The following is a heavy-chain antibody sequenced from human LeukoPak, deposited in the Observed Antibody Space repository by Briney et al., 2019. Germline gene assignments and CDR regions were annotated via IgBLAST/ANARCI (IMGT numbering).Heavy chain of an antibody. CDR3: TRDSGTTGEVKFDP. Sequence: SETLSLTCTVSGYSISSGYYWGWIRQPPGKGLEWIGSIYHSGSTYYNPSLQSRVTMSVDTSKNEFSLKMSSVTAADTAVYYCTRDSGTTGEVKFDPWGQGTLVAVSS. D-gene: IGHD3-10*01. V-gene: IGHV4-38-2*02. J-gene: IGHJ5*02. CDR2: IYHSGST. CDR1: GYSISSGYY.